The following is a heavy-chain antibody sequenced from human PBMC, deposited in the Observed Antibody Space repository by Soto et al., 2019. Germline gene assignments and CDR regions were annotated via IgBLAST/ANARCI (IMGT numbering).Heavy chain of an antibody. D-gene: IGHD1-26*01. J-gene: IGHJ4*02. Sequence: PGGSLRLSCAASDFTFDEFTMHWVRQAPGKGLEWVSLITWEGDGTFYADSVKGRFTISRDNSRNMLYLQMNSLRAEDTAIYYCAKELGDARTFDVWGQGILVTVDS. V-gene: IGHV3-43*01. CDR2: ITWEGDGT. CDR1: DFTFDEFT. CDR3: AKELGDARTFDV.